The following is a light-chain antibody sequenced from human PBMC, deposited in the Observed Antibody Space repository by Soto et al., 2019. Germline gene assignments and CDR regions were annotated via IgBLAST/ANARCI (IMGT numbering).Light chain of an antibody. J-gene: IGKJ1*01. CDR1: QRVSGNF. CDR3: QQYDTLPMT. Sequence: ENVLAQSPATLSLSPGERATLSCRASQRVSGNFLAWYQQKIGQAPRLLISASSTRAPGTPARFSGSGSGTDFTLTIARLEPDDVAVYYCQQYDTLPMTFGQGTRVEIK. V-gene: IGKV3-20*01. CDR2: ASS.